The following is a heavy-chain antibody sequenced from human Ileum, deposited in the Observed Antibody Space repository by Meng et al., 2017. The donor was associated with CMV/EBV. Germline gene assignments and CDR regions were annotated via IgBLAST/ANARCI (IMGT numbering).Heavy chain of an antibody. Sequence: GESLKISRAASGFTFRTYGMHWVRQAPGKGLEWVAFIRYDANTKWSADSVKGRFTISRDNSRNILYLQMRSQRTDDRAVYYCAKESSTTTGEAGGTYDISDYWGQGALVTVSS. CDR2: IRYDANTK. V-gene: IGHV3-30*02. CDR1: GFTFRTYG. CDR3: AKESSTTTGEAGGTYDISDY. D-gene: IGHD3-9*01. J-gene: IGHJ4*02.